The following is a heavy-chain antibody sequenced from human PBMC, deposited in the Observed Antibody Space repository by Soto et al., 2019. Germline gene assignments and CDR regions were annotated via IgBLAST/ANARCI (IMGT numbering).Heavy chain of an antibody. D-gene: IGHD2-15*01. Sequence: GGSLRLSCAASGFTFSRYWMNWVRQAPGKGLEWVANIKQDGSDKYYVDSVEGRFTISRDNTKNSLFLQMNGLRAEDTAVYYCLKAASADAFDLWGRGTMVTVSS. CDR2: IKQDGSDK. CDR1: GFTFSRYW. CDR3: LKAASADAFDL. J-gene: IGHJ3*01. V-gene: IGHV3-7*01.